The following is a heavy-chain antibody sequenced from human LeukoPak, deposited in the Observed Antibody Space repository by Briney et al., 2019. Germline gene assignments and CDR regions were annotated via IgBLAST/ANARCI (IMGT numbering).Heavy chain of an antibody. CDR2: ISWNSGSI. CDR3: AKDIDWNYEEGSIDY. CDR1: GFTFDDYA. Sequence: PGGSLRLSCAASGFTFDDYAMHWVRQAPGKGLEWVSGISWNSGSIGYADSVKGRFTISGDNAKNSLYLQMNSLRAEDMALYYCAKDIDWNYEEGSIDYWGQGTLVTVSS. J-gene: IGHJ4*02. V-gene: IGHV3-9*03. D-gene: IGHD1-7*01.